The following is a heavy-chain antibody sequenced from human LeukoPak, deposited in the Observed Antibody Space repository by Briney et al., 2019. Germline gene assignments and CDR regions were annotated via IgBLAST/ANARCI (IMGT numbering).Heavy chain of an antibody. CDR1: GFIFSSYG. Sequence: GGSLRLSCAASGFIFSSYGIHWVRQAPGKGLEWVAFIRYDGSNKYYADSVKGRFTISRDISKNTLYLQMNSLRTEDTAVYYCAKSYTSGAWLWWDWGQGTLVTVSS. V-gene: IGHV3-30*02. CDR2: IRYDGSNK. CDR3: AKSYTSGAWLWWD. D-gene: IGHD6-19*01. J-gene: IGHJ4*02.